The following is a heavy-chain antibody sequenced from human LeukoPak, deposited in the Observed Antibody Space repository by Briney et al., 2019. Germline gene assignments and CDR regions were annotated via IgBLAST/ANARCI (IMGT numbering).Heavy chain of an antibody. CDR3: ARDTYYDFWSGYYTVGAPPHIDY. J-gene: IGHJ4*02. D-gene: IGHD3-3*01. Sequence: ASVKVSCKASGGTFTTYAINWVRQAPGQGLEWMGGSIPMFGTANYAQKFQGRVTMTTDTSTSTAYMELRSLRSDDTAVYYCARDTYYDFWSGYYTVGAPPHIDYWGQGTLVTVSS. CDR1: GGTFTTYA. V-gene: IGHV1-69*05. CDR2: SIPMFGTA.